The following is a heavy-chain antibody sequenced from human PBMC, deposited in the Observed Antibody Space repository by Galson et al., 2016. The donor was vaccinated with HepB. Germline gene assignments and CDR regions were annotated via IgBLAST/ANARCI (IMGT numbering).Heavy chain of an antibody. CDR3: AREEYSSGWPLNWYFDL. J-gene: IGHJ2*01. V-gene: IGHV6-1*01. CDR1: GDSVTRDAAA. CDR2: TYYRSNWSKYYN. D-gene: IGHD6-19*01. Sequence: CAISGDSVTRDAAAWNWIRQSPSRGLEWLGRTYYRSNWSKYYNDYAIFVRSRISINADTSKNQFSLQLNSVTPEDTAVYYCAREEYSSGWPLNWYFDLWGRGTLVTVSS.